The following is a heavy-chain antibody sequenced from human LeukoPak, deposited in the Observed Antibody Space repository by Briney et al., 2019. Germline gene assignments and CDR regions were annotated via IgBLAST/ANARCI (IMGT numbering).Heavy chain of an antibody. Sequence: PGGSLRLSCAASGFTVSSNYMSWVRQAPGQGLEWVSVIYSGGSTYYADSVKGRFTISRDNSKNTLYLQMNSLRAEDTAVYYCAREQSPYYYYGMDVWGQGTTVTVSS. D-gene: IGHD5-24*01. CDR2: IYSGGST. CDR3: AREQSPYYYYGMDV. J-gene: IGHJ6*02. V-gene: IGHV3-66*01. CDR1: GFTVSSNY.